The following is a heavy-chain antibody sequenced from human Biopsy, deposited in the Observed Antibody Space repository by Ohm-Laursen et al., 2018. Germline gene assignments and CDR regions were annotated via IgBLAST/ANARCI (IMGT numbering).Heavy chain of an antibody. V-gene: IGHV3-23*01. CDR2: INTSGGST. Sequence: SLRLSCAASGFTFNSYAMTWVRQAPGKGLEWVSVINTSGGSTHYAVSVKGRFTISRDNSKNTLYLRMNSLRAEDTAVHYCAKPADSYGSEFYFDYWGQGTLVTVSS. CDR3: AKPADSYGSEFYFDY. CDR1: GFTFNSYA. D-gene: IGHD4-17*01. J-gene: IGHJ4*02.